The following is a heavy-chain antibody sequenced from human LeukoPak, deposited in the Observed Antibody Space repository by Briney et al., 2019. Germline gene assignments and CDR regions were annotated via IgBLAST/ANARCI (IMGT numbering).Heavy chain of an antibody. CDR3: ASTYDSSGKSMDV. J-gene: IGHJ6*02. CDR2: IYPGDSDT. V-gene: IGHV5-51*01. CDR1: GYSFTSYW. D-gene: IGHD3-22*01. Sequence: GESLKISCKGSGYSFTSYWIGWVRQMPGKGLEWMGIIYPGDSDTRYSPSFQGQVTISADKSISTAYLQWSSLKASDTAMYYCASTYDSSGKSMDVWGQGTTVTVSS.